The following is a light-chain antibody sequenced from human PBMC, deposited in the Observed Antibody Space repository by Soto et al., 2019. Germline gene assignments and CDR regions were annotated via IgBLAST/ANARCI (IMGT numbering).Light chain of an antibody. CDR2: EVD. V-gene: IGLV2-8*01. Sequence: QSVLTQPPSASGSPGQSVSISCTGSSSNVGGYNYVSWYQQHPGKAPRLIIYEVDKRPSGVPDRFSGSKAGSTASLTVSGLQAEDEADYYCWSYAGSNTYVFGPGTKVTV. CDR1: SSNVGGYNY. J-gene: IGLJ1*01. CDR3: WSYAGSNTYV.